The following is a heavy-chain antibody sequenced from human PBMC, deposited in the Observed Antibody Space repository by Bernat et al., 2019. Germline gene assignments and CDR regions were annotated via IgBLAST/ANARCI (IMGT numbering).Heavy chain of an antibody. CDR1: GYTFTSYA. D-gene: IGHD6-13*01. V-gene: IGHV1-3*01. Sequence: QVQLVQSGAEVKKPGASVKVSCKASGYTFTSYAMHWVRQAPGQRLEWMGWINAGNGNTKYSQKFQGRVTITRDTSASTAYMELSSLRSDDTAVYYCARGRVYSSSWYVHPDTFDIWGQGTMVTVSS. CDR3: ARGRVYSSSWYVHPDTFDI. J-gene: IGHJ3*02. CDR2: INAGNGNT.